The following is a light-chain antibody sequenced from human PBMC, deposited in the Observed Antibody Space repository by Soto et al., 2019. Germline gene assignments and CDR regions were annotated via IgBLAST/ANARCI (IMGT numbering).Light chain of an antibody. CDR2: GGS. CDR3: QQYGRSPRT. Sequence: IVLTQSPGTLSLSPGEGLTLSYRASQTVTSSYLAWYQHKPGQAPRLLIYGGSTKATGTPDKFSGSGSGTDFTLTISRLEPEDFAVYYCQQYGRSPRTFGQGTRLEI. CDR1: QTVTSSY. V-gene: IGKV3-20*01. J-gene: IGKJ5*01.